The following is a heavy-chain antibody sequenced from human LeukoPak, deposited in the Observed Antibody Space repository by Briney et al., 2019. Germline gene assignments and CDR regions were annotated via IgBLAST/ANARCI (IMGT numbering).Heavy chain of an antibody. Sequence: SVKVSCKASGGTFSSYAISWVRQAPGQGLEWMGRIIPIFGTANYARKFQGRVTITTDESTSTAYMELSSLRSEDTAVYYCARDPLGDYVWGSYFDWGQGTLVTVSS. J-gene: IGHJ4*02. CDR1: GGTFSSYA. CDR2: IIPIFGTA. V-gene: IGHV1-69*05. D-gene: IGHD3-16*01. CDR3: ARDPLGDYVWGSYFD.